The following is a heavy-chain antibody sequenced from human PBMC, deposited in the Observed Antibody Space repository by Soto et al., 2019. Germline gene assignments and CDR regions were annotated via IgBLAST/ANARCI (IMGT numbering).Heavy chain of an antibody. J-gene: IGHJ4*02. CDR3: ARDAVDFWSGYYFDY. D-gene: IGHD3-3*01. CDR2: IYSGGST. Sequence: GGSLRLSCAASGFTVSSNYMSWVRQAPGKGLEWVSVIYSGGSTYYADSVKGRFTISRDNSKNTLYLQMNSLRAEDTAVYYCARDAVDFWSGYYFDYWGQGTLVTVSS. V-gene: IGHV3-66*01. CDR1: GFTVSSNY.